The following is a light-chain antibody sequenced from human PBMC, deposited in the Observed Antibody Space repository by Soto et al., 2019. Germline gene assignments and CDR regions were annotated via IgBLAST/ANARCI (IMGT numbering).Light chain of an antibody. CDR3: QQRSNWPLYT. V-gene: IGKV3-11*01. Sequence: EIVLTQSPAALSLSPGERATLSCRASHSVDTYLAWYHQKPGQPPRLLIYDASNRATGIPDRFSGSGSGTDFTLTISSLEPEDFAVYYCQQRSNWPLYTFGSGTKLEIK. J-gene: IGKJ2*01. CDR1: HSVDTY. CDR2: DAS.